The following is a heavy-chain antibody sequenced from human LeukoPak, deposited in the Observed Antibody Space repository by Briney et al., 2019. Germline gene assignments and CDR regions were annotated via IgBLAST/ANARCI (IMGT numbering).Heavy chain of an antibody. CDR3: ARDGGGSSSSNDAFDI. D-gene: IGHD6-6*01. CDR1: GGSISSGSYY. V-gene: IGHV4-61*02. Sequence: SETLSLTCTVSGGSISSGSYYWSWIRQPAGKGLEWIGRIYTSGSTNYNPSLKSRVTISVDTSKNQFSLKLSSVTAADTAVYYCARDGGGSSSSNDAFDIWGQGTMVTVSS. J-gene: IGHJ3*02. CDR2: IYTSGST.